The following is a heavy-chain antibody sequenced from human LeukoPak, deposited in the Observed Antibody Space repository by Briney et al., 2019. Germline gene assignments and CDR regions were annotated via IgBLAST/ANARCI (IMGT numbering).Heavy chain of an antibody. CDR2: IIPSGGST. CDR3: ARVGGDGSGYYYSDY. V-gene: IGHV1-46*01. J-gene: IGHJ4*02. CDR1: GYTFTNYQ. D-gene: IGHD3-22*01. Sequence: ASVKVSCKASGYTFTNYQMNWVRQAPGQGGEWMGVIIPSGGSTSYAQKFQGRVTMTRDTSTSTVYMELSGLRSEDTGVYYCARVGGDGSGYYYSDYWGQGTLVTVSS.